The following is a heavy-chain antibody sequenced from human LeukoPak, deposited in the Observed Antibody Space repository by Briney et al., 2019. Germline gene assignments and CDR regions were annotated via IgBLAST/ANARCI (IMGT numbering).Heavy chain of an antibody. CDR1: GFSFSTYA. J-gene: IGHJ4*02. D-gene: IGHD6-13*01. CDR2: ISYDATNK. V-gene: IGHV3-30*07. Sequence: TGRSLRLSCAASGFSFSTYAMHWVRQAPGKGLEWVAIISYDATNKFYADSVRGRFTISRDESKRTAYLEMNSLKIEDTAVYYCSKTGGVAATSTAQDYWGQGTLVIVSS. CDR3: SKTGGVAATSTAQDY.